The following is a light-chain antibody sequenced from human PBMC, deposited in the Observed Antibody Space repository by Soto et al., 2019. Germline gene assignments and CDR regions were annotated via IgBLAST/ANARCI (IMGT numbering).Light chain of an antibody. CDR1: GSDVGIYNY. CDR3: CSYAGSYTGV. Sequence: QSALTQPRSVSGSPGQSVTISCTGTGSDVGIYNYVSWYQQHPGKAPKLMIFDVSERPSGVPDRFSGSKSGNTASLTISGLQAEDEADYYCCSYAGSYTGVFGGGTKLTVL. J-gene: IGLJ2*01. V-gene: IGLV2-11*01. CDR2: DVS.